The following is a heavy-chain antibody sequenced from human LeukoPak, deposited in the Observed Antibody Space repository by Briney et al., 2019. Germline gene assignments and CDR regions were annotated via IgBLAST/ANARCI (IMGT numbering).Heavy chain of an antibody. Sequence: GGSLRLSCAASGFTFSSYAMHWVRQAPGKGLEWVAVISYDGSNKYYADSVKGRFTISRDNSKNTLYLQMNSLRAEDTAVYYCASLYYDSSEQLRYFDYWGQGTLVTVSS. CDR3: ASLYYDSSEQLRYFDY. D-gene: IGHD3-22*01. J-gene: IGHJ4*02. CDR1: GFTFSSYA. V-gene: IGHV3-30*04. CDR2: ISYDGSNK.